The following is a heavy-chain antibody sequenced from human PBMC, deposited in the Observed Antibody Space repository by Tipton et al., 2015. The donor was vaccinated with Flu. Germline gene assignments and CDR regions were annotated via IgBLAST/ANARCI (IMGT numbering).Heavy chain of an antibody. J-gene: IGHJ5*02. CDR3: ARQRYGITIFGVVISWFDP. Sequence: LRLSCTVSGGSISSSSYYWGWIRQPPGKGLEWIGSIYYSGSTYYNPSLKSRVTISVDTSKNQFSLKLSSVTAADTAVYYCARQRYGITIFGVVISWFDPWGQGTLVTVSS. CDR2: IYYSGST. V-gene: IGHV4-39*01. CDR1: GGSISSSSYY. D-gene: IGHD3-3*01.